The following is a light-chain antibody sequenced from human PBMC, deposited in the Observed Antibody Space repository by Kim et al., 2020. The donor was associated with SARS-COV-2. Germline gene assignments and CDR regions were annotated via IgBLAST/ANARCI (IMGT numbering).Light chain of an antibody. Sequence: ASVGDRVTITCRASQSVYNWMAWYQHKPGKAPNLLIYDASTLESGIPSRFSGSGYGTEFILTINSLHPDDFATYYCQQYNAYTHTFGQGTKVDIK. V-gene: IGKV1-5*01. J-gene: IGKJ2*01. CDR3: QQYNAYTHT. CDR2: DAS. CDR1: QSVYNW.